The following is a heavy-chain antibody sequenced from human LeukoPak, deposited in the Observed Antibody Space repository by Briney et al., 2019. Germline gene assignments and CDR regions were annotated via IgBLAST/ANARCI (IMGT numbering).Heavy chain of an antibody. CDR3: AREESDYVWGSYRSLDY. Sequence: GGSLRLSCAASGFTFSSYWMSWVRQAPGKGLEWVANIKQDGSEKYYVDSVKGRFTISGDNAKNSLYLQMNSLRAEDTAVYYCAREESDYVWGSYRSLDYWGQGTLVTVSS. CDR1: GFTFSSYW. V-gene: IGHV3-7*05. D-gene: IGHD3-16*02. J-gene: IGHJ4*02. CDR2: IKQDGSEK.